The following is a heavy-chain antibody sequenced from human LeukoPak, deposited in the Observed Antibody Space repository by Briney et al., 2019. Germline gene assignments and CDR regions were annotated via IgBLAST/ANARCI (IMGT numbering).Heavy chain of an antibody. V-gene: IGHV3-74*01. CDR3: ARGPNSNWSGLDF. CDR1: GFSFSGHW. Sequence: GGSLRLSCTASGFSFSGHWMHWARQLPGKGPVWVSRISPTGSTTSYADSVKGRFTVSRDNAKNTLYLQVNNLRAEDTAVYYCARGPNSNWSGLDFWGQGTLLTVSS. J-gene: IGHJ4*02. D-gene: IGHD6-6*01. CDR2: ISPTGSTT.